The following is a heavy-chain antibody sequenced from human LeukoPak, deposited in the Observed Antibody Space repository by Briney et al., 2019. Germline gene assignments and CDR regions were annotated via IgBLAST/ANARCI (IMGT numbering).Heavy chain of an antibody. J-gene: IGHJ4*02. Sequence: GGSLRLSCAASGFTFSSYAMSWVRQAPGKGLEWVSAISGSGGSTYYADSVKGRFTISRDNSKNTLYLQMNSLRAEDTAVYYCARDLGIGELFSFDYWGQGTLVTVSS. CDR1: GFTFSSYA. V-gene: IGHV3-23*01. CDR3: ARDLGIGELFSFDY. D-gene: IGHD3-10*01. CDR2: ISGSGGST.